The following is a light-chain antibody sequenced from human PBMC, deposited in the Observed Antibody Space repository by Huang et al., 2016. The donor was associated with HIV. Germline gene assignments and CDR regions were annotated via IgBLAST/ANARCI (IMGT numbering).Light chain of an antibody. CDR3: QQLNSYPRT. V-gene: IGKV1-39*01. J-gene: IGKJ1*01. CDR2: AAS. CDR1: QSISSY. Sequence: DIQMTQSPSSLSASVGDRVTITCRASQSISSYLNWDQQKPGKAPKLLIYAASSLQSGVPSRFSGSGSGTDFTLTISSLQPEDFATYYCQQLNSYPRTFGQGTKVEIK.